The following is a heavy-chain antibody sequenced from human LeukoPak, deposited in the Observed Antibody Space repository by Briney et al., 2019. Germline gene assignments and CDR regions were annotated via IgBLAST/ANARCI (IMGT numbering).Heavy chain of an antibody. J-gene: IGHJ6*03. Sequence: SETLSLTCTVSGGSMGNDYWSWIRQPAGKGLEWMGRIHVGGTINYNPSFNSRLTISLDKSKNQFSLKLSSVTAADTAVYYCARDDQLGYCSGGTCNPHYFYYMDVWGKGTTVTVSS. CDR1: GGSMGNDY. D-gene: IGHD2-15*01. CDR2: IHVGGTI. V-gene: IGHV4-4*07. CDR3: ARDDQLGYCSGGTCNPHYFYYMDV.